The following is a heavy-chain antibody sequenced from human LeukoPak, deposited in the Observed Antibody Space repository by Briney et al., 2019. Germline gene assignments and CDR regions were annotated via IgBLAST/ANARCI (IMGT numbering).Heavy chain of an antibody. CDR2: ISYDGSGV. J-gene: IGHJ6*02. CDR3: ARGQKDNGVSSSWYYYGMDV. CDR1: GFTFSRHG. V-gene: IGHV3-30-3*01. Sequence: GGSLRLSCAASGFTFSRHGMHWVRQAPGKGLEWVAVISYDGSGVYYPDSVKGRFTISRDNSKNTLYLQMNSLRAEDTAVYYCARGQKDNGVSSSWYYYGMDVWGQGTTVTVSS. D-gene: IGHD6-13*01.